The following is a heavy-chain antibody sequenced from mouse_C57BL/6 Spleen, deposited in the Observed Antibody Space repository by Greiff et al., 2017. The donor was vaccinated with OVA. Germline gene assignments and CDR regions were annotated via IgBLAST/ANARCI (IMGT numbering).Heavy chain of an antibody. CDR1: GFTFSDYG. CDR2: ISSGSSTI. V-gene: IGHV5-17*01. CDR3: ARGYGSRNWYFDV. J-gene: IGHJ1*03. Sequence: DVKLVESGGGLAKPGGSLKLSCAASGFTFSDYGMHWVRQAPEKGLEWVAYISSGSSTIYYADTVKGRFTISSDNAKNTLFLQMTSLRSEDTAMYYCARGYGSRNWYFDVWGTGTTVTVSS. D-gene: IGHD1-1*01.